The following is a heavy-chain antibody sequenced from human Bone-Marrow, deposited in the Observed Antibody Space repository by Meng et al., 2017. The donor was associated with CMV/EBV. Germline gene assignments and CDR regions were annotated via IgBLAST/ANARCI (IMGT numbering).Heavy chain of an antibody. D-gene: IGHD4-23*01. CDR3: ARDLDYGGNRAMGAFDI. CDR2: ISYDGSKT. CDR1: GFTFSHYA. Sequence: GGSLRLSCTVSGFTFSHYAMHWVRQAPGKGLEWVAVISYDGSKTYYAGSVKGRFTISRDNFKNTLYLEMNSLRAEDTAVYYCARDLDYGGNRAMGAFDIWGQGTMVTVSS. V-gene: IGHV3-30*04. J-gene: IGHJ3*02.